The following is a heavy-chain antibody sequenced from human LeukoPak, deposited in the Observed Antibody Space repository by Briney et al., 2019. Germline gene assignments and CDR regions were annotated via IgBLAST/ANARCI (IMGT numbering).Heavy chain of an antibody. CDR3: ARDHCDDAACYPFDR. Sequence: PSETLSLTCTVSGGSISSYYWSWIRQPAGKGLEWIGRVYLGGSTNYNPSLKSRVMMSLDKANNQFSLRLSSVTAADTAIYYCARDHCDDAACYPFDRWGQGTLVTVSS. J-gene: IGHJ4*02. V-gene: IGHV4-4*07. CDR2: VYLGGST. CDR1: GGSISSYY. D-gene: IGHD2-21*01.